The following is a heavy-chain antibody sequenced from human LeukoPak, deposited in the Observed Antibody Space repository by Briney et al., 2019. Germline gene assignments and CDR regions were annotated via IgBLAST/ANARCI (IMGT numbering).Heavy chain of an antibody. V-gene: IGHV3-33*01. D-gene: IGHD6-6*01. J-gene: IGHJ4*02. CDR2: IWYDGSNK. CDR1: GFTFSSYG. Sequence: PGGSLRLSCAASGFTFSSYGMHWVRQAPGKGLEWVAVIWYDGSNKYYADSVKGRFTISRDNSKNTLYLQMSSLRAEDTAVYYCATPYSSSSDYYFDYWGQGTLVTVST. CDR3: ATPYSSSSDYYFDY.